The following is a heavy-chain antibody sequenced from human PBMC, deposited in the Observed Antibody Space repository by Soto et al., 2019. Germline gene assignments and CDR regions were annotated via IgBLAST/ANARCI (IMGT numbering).Heavy chain of an antibody. J-gene: IGHJ4*02. CDR2: ISGSGGST. D-gene: IGHD3-9*01. V-gene: IGHV3-23*01. Sequence: EVQLLESGGGLVQPGGSLRLSCAASGFTFSSYAMSWVRQAPGKGLEWVSAISGSGGSTYYADSVKGRFTISRDNSKNTLYLQLNSLRAEDTAVYDCSKDLVLRYFDGLPQYFDSWGQGTLVTVSS. CDR1: GFTFSSYA. CDR3: SKDLVLRYFDGLPQYFDS.